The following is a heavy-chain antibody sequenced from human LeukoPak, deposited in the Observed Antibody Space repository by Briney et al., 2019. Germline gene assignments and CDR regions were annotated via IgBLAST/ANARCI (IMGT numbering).Heavy chain of an antibody. V-gene: IGHV4-39*07. Sequence: PSETLSLTCRVSGGSISSTSYYWGWIRQPPGEGLEWIESIYHSGETFYNPSLESRVAISVDTSNNEVFLDLYSVTAADTAMYYCAETNTQDWFDPWGRGTLVTVSS. CDR3: AETNTQDWFDP. CDR1: GGSISSTSYY. D-gene: IGHD2-8*01. J-gene: IGHJ5*02. CDR2: IYHSGET.